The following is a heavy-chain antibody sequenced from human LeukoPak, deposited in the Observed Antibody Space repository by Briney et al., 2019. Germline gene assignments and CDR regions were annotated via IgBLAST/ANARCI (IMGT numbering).Heavy chain of an antibody. Sequence: GGSLRLSCAASGFTFSSYAMSWVRQAPGKGLEWVSAISGSGGSTYYADSVKGRFTISRDNSKNTLYLQMNSLRAEGTAVYYCAKWSTWGLVRSDYWGQGTLVTVSS. V-gene: IGHV3-23*01. J-gene: IGHJ4*02. CDR1: GFTFSSYA. CDR2: ISGSGGST. CDR3: AKWSTWGLVRSDY. D-gene: IGHD6-19*01.